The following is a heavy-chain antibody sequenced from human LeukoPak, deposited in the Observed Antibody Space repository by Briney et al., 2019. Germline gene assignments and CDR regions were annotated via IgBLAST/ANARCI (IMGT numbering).Heavy chain of an antibody. CDR3: ARGGYDFVHYYYGMDV. D-gene: IGHD3-3*01. V-gene: IGHV1-2*06. J-gene: IGHJ6*02. CDR1: GYTFTGYY. CDR2: INPNSGGT. Sequence: ASVKVSCTASGYTFTGYYMHWVRQAPGQGLEWMGRINPNSGGTNYAQKFQGRVTMTRDTSISTAYMELSRLRSDDTAVYYCARGGYDFVHYYYGMDVWGQGTTVTVSS.